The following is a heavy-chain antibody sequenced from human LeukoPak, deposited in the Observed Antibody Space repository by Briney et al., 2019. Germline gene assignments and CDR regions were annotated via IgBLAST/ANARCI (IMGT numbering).Heavy chain of an antibody. D-gene: IGHD6-13*01. CDR2: IRDDGSNK. CDR3: ARDPMGSWDDAFDI. J-gene: IGHJ3*02. Sequence: GGSLRLSCAASGFTFSSYGMQWVRQAPGKGLEWVAFIRDDGSNKYYADSVKGRFTISRDNSKNTLYLQMNSLRAEDTAVYYCARDPMGSWDDAFDIWGQGTMVTVSS. CDR1: GFTFSSYG. V-gene: IGHV3-30*02.